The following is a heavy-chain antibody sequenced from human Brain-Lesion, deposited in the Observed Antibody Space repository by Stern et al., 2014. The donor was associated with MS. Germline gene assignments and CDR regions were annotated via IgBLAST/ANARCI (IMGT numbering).Heavy chain of an antibody. CDR2: IKPNTGGT. D-gene: IGHD3-3*01. J-gene: IGHJ6*02. CDR1: GYIFTGYY. Sequence: QVQLVQSGAEVKKPGASVKVSCKTSGYIFTGYYIHWVRQAPGQGLEWMAWIKPNTGGTKYAQTFQGRVTLSRDTSLSRAYPALSSLTSDDTAVYYCARDQRGITIFGVVTDYYYLGMDVWGQGTTVTVSS. CDR3: ARDQRGITIFGVVTDYYYLGMDV. V-gene: IGHV1-2*02.